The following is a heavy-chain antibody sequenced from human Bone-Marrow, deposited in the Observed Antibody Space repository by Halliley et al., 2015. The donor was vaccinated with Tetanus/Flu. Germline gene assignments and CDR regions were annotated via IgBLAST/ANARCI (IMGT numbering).Heavy chain of an antibody. Sequence: GIIPPRGGDPTYAQKFQGRVAMPTDTSTNAVFMELSSLRSEDPAVYYCARHDYGDDSIPFLLDYWGQGTLVTVSS. V-gene: IGHV1-46*01. D-gene: IGHD4-17*01. J-gene: IGHJ4*02. CDR2: IPPRGGDP. CDR3: ARHDYGDDSIPFLLDY.